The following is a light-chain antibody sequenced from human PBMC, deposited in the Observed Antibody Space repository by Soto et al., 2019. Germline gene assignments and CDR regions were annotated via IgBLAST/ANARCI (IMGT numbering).Light chain of an antibody. CDR1: SSDVGGYNY. Sequence: QSALTQPRSVSGSPGQSVTISCTGTSSDVGGYNYVSWYQQHPGKAPKLMIYDVNKRPSGVPDRFSGSKSGTSASLAITGLQAEDEADYYCQSYDSSLSGYVFGTGTKVTVL. V-gene: IGLV2-11*01. CDR3: QSYDSSLSGYV. CDR2: DVN. J-gene: IGLJ1*01.